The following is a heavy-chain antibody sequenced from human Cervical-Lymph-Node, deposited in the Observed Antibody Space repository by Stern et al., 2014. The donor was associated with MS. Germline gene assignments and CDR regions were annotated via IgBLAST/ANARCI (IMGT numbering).Heavy chain of an antibody. CDR2: IWYDGSNK. CDR1: GFTFSSYG. J-gene: IGHJ4*02. Sequence: VQLVESGGGVVQPGRSLRLSCAASGFTFSSYGMHWVRQAPGKGLEWVAVIWYDGSNKYYADTVKGRFTITRDNSKNTMYMQMNSLRAEDTAVYYCAMRALDYWGQGTLVTVSS. CDR3: AMRALDY. V-gene: IGHV3-33*01.